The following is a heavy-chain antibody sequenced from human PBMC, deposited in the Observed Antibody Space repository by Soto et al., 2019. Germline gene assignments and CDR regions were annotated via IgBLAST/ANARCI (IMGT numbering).Heavy chain of an antibody. Sequence: GGSLRLSCAASGFSFSSFDMSWVRQAPGKGLEWVSTILVGGSTHYEDSVTGRFTISRDTSRNTVYLQMNSLTAGDTAFYYCAKATATGGGAFEIYGQGTMVTVSS. J-gene: IGHJ3*02. CDR1: GFSFSSFD. CDR3: AKATATGGGAFEI. CDR2: ILVGGST. D-gene: IGHD2-8*02. V-gene: IGHV3-23*01.